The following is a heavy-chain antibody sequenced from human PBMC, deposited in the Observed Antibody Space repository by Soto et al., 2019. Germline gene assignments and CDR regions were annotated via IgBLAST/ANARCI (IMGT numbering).Heavy chain of an antibody. CDR3: ARDMVSTIGDFDY. V-gene: IGHV1-2*02. Sequence: ASVKVSCKASGYTFTGYYVHWVRQAPGQGLEWVGWINPNSGATTYAQKFLGRVTMTRDTSIITAHMELSSLTSDDTAMYYCARDMVSTIGDFDYWGQGALVTVSS. CDR1: GYTFTGYY. D-gene: IGHD3-16*01. J-gene: IGHJ4*02. CDR2: INPNSGAT.